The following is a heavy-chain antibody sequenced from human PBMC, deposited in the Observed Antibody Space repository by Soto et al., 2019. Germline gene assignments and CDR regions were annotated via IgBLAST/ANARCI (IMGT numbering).Heavy chain of an antibody. V-gene: IGHV1-18*01. Sequence: ASVKVSCKASGYTFITYGVSWVRQAPGQGLDWLGWISTYNGNTRYAERLQGRVTMTTDTTTNTAYMELRNLRSDDTAVYYCARGPTEYYDNSANYLLEYWGKGTLVTV. CDR2: ISTYNGNT. D-gene: IGHD3-22*01. CDR3: ARGPTEYYDNSANYLLEY. J-gene: IGHJ1*01. CDR1: GYTFITYG.